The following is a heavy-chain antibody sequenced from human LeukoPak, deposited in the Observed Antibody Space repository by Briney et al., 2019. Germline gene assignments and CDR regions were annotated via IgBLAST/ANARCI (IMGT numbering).Heavy chain of an antibody. CDR2: IYYSGST. CDR3: ARRGYSGYGY. CDR1: GGSISSSSYY. J-gene: IGHJ4*02. V-gene: IGHV4-39*01. Sequence: SGTLSLTCTVSGGSISSSSYYWGWIRQPPGKGLEWIGSIYYSGSTYYNPSLKSRVTISVDTSKNQFSLKLSSVTAADTAVYYCARRGYSGYGYWGQGTLVTVSS. D-gene: IGHD5-12*01.